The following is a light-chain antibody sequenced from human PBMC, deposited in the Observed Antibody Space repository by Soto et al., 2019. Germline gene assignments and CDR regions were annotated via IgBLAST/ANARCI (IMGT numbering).Light chain of an antibody. V-gene: IGKV3-15*01. CDR1: QSVSNT. CDR3: QQYNNWPLT. Sequence: EIVMTQSPATLSVSPGERTTLSCRASQSVSNTLAWYQQKPVQAPRLLIYDASTRATGIPARFSGSGSGTEFTLTISSLQSEDFAVYYCQQYNNWPLTFGQGTQLEIK. CDR2: DAS. J-gene: IGKJ5*01.